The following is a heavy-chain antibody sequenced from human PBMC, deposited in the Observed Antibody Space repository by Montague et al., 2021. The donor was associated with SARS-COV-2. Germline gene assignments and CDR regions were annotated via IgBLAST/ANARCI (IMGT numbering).Heavy chain of an antibody. D-gene: IGHD6-19*01. CDR2: IYHSGST. Sequence: SETLSLTCTVSGYSISTGHYCSWVQHTPGLGPGWIGTIYHSGSTYFNPSLKSRVTISVDTSKNQFSLNLSSVTAADTAVYYCAKVAGSHDTFDIWGRGTMVTVSS. CDR1: GYSISTGHY. CDR3: AKVAGSHDTFDI. J-gene: IGHJ3*02. V-gene: IGHV4-38-2*02.